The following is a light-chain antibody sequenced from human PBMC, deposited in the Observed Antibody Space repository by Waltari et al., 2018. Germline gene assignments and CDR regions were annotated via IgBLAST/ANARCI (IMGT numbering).Light chain of an antibody. V-gene: IGLV2-8*01. CDR2: EVN. CDR1: SSDVGAYDY. CDR3: ASYAGGDTPYV. Sequence: SASGSPGQSVTISCTGSSSDVGAYDYVSWYQQRPGKAPKVLIYEVNKRPSGVPHRFSGSKSGATASLTVSWLQAEDEADYYCASYAGGDTPYVFGTGTTVTV. J-gene: IGLJ1*01.